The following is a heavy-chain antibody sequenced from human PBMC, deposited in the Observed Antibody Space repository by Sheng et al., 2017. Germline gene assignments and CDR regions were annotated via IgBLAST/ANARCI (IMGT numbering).Heavy chain of an antibody. V-gene: IGHV1-69*04. CDR2: IIPILGIA. J-gene: IGHJ4*02. CDR1: GGTFSSYA. CDR3: ASNCGSTSCPYLGGFDY. Sequence: QVQLVQSGAEVKKPGSSVKVSCKASGGTFSSYAISWVRQAPGQGLEWMGGIIPILGIANYAQKFQGRVTITADKSTSTAYMELSSLRSEDTAVYYCASNCGSTSCPYLGGFDYWGQGTLVTVSS. D-gene: IGHD2-2*01.